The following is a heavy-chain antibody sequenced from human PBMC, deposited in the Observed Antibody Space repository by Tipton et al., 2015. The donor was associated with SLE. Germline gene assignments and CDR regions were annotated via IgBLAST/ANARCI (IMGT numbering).Heavy chain of an antibody. J-gene: IGHJ3*02. D-gene: IGHD1-1*01. CDR3: ARSRTGSDAFDM. CDR1: GGSISSGGYY. CDR2: IYYSGST. Sequence: TLSLTCTVSGGSISSGGYYWSWIRQHPGKGLEWIGYIYYSGSTYYNPSLKSRVTISVDTSKNQFSLKLSSVTAADTAVYHCARSRTGSDAFDMWGQGTMVTVSS. V-gene: IGHV4-31*03.